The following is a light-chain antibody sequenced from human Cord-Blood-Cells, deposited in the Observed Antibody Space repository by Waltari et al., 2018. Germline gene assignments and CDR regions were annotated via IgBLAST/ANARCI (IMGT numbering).Light chain of an antibody. V-gene: IGLV2-18*02. Sequence: SSDVGSYNRVSWYQQPPGTAPKLMIYEVSNRPSGVPDRFSGSKSGNTASLTISGLQAEDEADYYCSSYTSSSFVVFGGGTKLTVL. CDR2: EVS. CDR3: SSYTSSSFVV. CDR1: SSDVGSYNR. J-gene: IGLJ2*01.